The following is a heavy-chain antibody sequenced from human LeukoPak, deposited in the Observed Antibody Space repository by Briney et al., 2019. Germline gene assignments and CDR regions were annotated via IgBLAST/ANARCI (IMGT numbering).Heavy chain of an antibody. D-gene: IGHD4-17*01. Sequence: GGSLRLSCAASGFTFSSYGMHWVRQAPGKGLEWVAVIWYDGSNKYYADSVKGRFTISRDNSKNTLYLQMNSLRAEDTAVYYCARDAGPDDHGDYRWFDPWGQGTLVTVSS. CDR2: IWYDGSNK. CDR3: ARDAGPDDHGDYRWFDP. V-gene: IGHV3-33*01. J-gene: IGHJ5*02. CDR1: GFTFSSYG.